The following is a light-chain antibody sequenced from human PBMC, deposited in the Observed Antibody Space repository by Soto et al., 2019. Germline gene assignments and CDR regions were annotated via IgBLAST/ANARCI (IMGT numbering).Light chain of an antibody. V-gene: IGLV2-14*01. CDR3: SSYTSSSTLYV. CDR2: DVS. J-gene: IGLJ1*01. CDR1: SSDVGGYNY. Sequence: QSVLPKPASVIGSPGESITISCTGTSSDVGGYNYVSWYQQHPGKAPKLMIYDVSNRPSGVSNRFSGPKSGNTASLTISGFQAEDEADYYCSSYTSSSTLYVFGTGTKVTVL.